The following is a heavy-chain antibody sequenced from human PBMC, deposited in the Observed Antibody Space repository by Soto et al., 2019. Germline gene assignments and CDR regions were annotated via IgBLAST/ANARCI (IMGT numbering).Heavy chain of an antibody. D-gene: IGHD2-2*01. CDR3: ARGEEGYCSSTSCYLHYYGMDV. Sequence: QVQLVQSGAEVKKPGASVKVSCKASGYTFTGYYMHWVRQAPGQGLEWMGWINPNSGGTNYAQKFQGRVTMTRDTSISTAYMELSSLRSDDTAVYYCARGEEGYCSSTSCYLHYYGMDVWGQGTTVTVSS. J-gene: IGHJ6*02. CDR1: GYTFTGYY. V-gene: IGHV1-2*02. CDR2: INPNSGGT.